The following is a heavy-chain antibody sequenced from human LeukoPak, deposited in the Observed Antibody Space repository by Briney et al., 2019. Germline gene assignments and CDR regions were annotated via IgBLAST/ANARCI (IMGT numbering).Heavy chain of an antibody. D-gene: IGHD6-13*01. CDR2: IIPIFGTA. CDR3: ARDIAAAPTYYYYGMDV. CDR1: GYTFTNYT. Sequence: GASVKVSCKASGYTFTNYTLNWVRQAPGQGLEWMGGIIPIFGTANYAQKFQGRVTITADESTSTAYMELSSLRSEDTAVYYCARDIAAAPTYYYYGMDVWGQGTTVTVSS. V-gene: IGHV1-69*13. J-gene: IGHJ6*02.